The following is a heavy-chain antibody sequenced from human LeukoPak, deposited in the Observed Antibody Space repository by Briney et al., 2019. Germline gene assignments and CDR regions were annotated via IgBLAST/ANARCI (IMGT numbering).Heavy chain of an antibody. CDR3: ARDRGWQWLYRFYFDY. Sequence: GGSLRLSCAASGFTFSSYAMHWVRQAPGKGLEWVAVISYDGSNKYYADSVKGRFTISRDNSKNTLYLQMNSLRAEDTAVYYCARDRGWQWLYRFYFDYWGQGTLVTVSS. CDR1: GFTFSSYA. CDR2: ISYDGSNK. D-gene: IGHD6-19*01. J-gene: IGHJ4*02. V-gene: IGHV3-30-3*01.